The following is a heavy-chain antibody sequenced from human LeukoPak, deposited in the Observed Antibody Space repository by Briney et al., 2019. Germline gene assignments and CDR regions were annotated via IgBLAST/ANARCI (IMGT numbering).Heavy chain of an antibody. CDR1: AGSFSAYY. CDR2: INHSGST. CDR3: ARTVWDVESPPRSWGTAVAGTEYWYFDL. V-gene: IGHV4-34*01. J-gene: IGHJ2*01. D-gene: IGHD6-19*01. Sequence: SETLSLTCAVYAGSFSAYYWSWIRQPPGRGLEWIGEINHSGSTNYNPSLKSRVTISVDTSKNQFSLKLSSVTAADTAVYYCARTVWDVESPPRSWGTAVAGTEYWYFDLWGRGTLVTVSS.